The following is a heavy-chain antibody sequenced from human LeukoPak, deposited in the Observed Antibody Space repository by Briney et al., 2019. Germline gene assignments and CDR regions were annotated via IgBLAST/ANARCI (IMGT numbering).Heavy chain of an antibody. CDR3: ARDQERDGYNYYVY. D-gene: IGHD5-24*01. V-gene: IGHV1-69*13. J-gene: IGHJ4*02. CDR2: IIPIFGTA. CDR1: GGTFSSYA. Sequence: SVKVSCKASGGTFSSYAISWVRQAPGQGLEWMGGIIPIFGTANYAQKFQGRVTITADESTSTAYMELSSLRSEDTAVYYCARDQERDGYNYYVYWGQGTLVTVSS.